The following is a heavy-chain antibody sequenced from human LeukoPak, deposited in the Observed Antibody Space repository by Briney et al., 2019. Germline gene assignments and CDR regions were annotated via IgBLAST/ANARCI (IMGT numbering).Heavy chain of an antibody. Sequence: GASVKVSCKASGYTFTSYGISWVRQAPGQGLEWMGWISAYNGNTNYAQKLQGRVTMTTDTSTNTAYMELRSLRSDDTAMYYCARDSGSYYSHWFDPWGQGTLVTVSS. CDR1: GYTFTSYG. V-gene: IGHV1-18*01. J-gene: IGHJ5*02. CDR2: ISAYNGNT. D-gene: IGHD1-26*01. CDR3: ARDSGSYYSHWFDP.